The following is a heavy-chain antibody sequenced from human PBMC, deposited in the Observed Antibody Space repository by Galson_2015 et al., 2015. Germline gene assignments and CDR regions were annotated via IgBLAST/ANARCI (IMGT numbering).Heavy chain of an antibody. CDR2: IIPIFGTA. V-gene: IGHV1-69*13. CDR3: ARPWAGGSGSAIYV. D-gene: IGHD2-15*01. J-gene: IGHJ6*02. CDR1: GGTFSSYA. Sequence: SVKVSCKASGGTFSSYAISWVRQALGQGLEWMGGIIPIFGTANYAQKFQGRVTITADESTSTAYMELSSLRSEDTAVYYCARPWAGGSGSAIYVSGPGTTLTASS.